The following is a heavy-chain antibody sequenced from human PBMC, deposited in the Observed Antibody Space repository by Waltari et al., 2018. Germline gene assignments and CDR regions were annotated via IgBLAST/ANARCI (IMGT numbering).Heavy chain of an antibody. Sequence: QVQLQQWGAGLLQPSETLSLTCAAYGGSFTGYYGGWVRQPPGKGLEWIGEINHAANTNYNPSLRSRVIMSVDTSKNQFSLKLTFVTAADTGVYYCVRLEDCSGPGGNCYSGDPFAMDVWGQGTTVTVSS. CDR1: GGSFTGYY. D-gene: IGHD2-15*01. CDR3: VRLEDCSGPGGNCYSGDPFAMDV. CDR2: INHAANT. V-gene: IGHV4-34*01. J-gene: IGHJ6*02.